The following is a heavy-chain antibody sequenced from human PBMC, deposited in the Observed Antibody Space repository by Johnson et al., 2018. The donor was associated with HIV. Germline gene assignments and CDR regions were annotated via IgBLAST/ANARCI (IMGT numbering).Heavy chain of an antibody. CDR3: ARGRPWGWELRRDAFDV. Sequence: VQLVESGGSVVRPGGSLRLSCAGSGLTFDDYGLSWVRQAPGKGLEWVAGMNWNGGSTGYADSVKGRYILSRDNAKRSLYLQMNGLRVEDTALYYCARGRPWGWELRRDAFDVWGQGTMVTVSS. D-gene: IGHD4-23*01. CDR1: GLTFDDYG. CDR2: MNWNGGST. V-gene: IGHV3-20*04. J-gene: IGHJ3*01.